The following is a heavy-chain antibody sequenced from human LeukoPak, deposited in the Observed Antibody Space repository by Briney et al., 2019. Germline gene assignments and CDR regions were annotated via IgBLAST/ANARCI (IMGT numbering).Heavy chain of an antibody. CDR2: INPNSGGT. D-gene: IGHD5-18*01. Sequence: ASVKVSCKASGYTFTAFYMHWVRQAPGQGLEWMGWINPNSGGTNYAQKFQGRVTMTRDTSISTAYMELSRLRSDDTAVYYCARDTGSGSSYGYPESWGQGTLVTVSS. V-gene: IGHV1-2*02. CDR3: ARDTGSGSSYGYPES. CDR1: GYTFTAFY. J-gene: IGHJ5*02.